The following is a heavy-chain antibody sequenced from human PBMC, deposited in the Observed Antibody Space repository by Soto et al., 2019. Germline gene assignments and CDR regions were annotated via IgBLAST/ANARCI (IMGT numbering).Heavy chain of an antibody. CDR3: ARDAGYCSGGSCYGRREYYFDY. CDR1: GGSISSYY. Sequence: SETLSLTCTVSGGSISSYYWSWIRQPPGKGLEWIGYIYYGGSTNYNPSLKSRVTISVDTSKNQFSLKLSSVTAADTAVYYCARDAGYCSGGSCYGRREYYFDYWGQGTLVTVSS. J-gene: IGHJ4*02. CDR2: IYYGGST. D-gene: IGHD2-15*01. V-gene: IGHV4-59*01.